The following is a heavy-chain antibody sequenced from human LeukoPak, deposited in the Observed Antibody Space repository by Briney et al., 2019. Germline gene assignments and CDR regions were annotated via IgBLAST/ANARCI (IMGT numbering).Heavy chain of an antibody. Sequence: GGSLRLSCAAFGFCFSDYAMHWVRQAPGKGPEWVAVIAYDGNEIHYADSVKGRFTISRDNSKSTLNLQMNSLRVEDTAVYYCARRGGGYHFDYWGQGTLVTVSS. CDR2: IAYDGNEI. CDR3: ARRGGGYHFDY. D-gene: IGHD3-22*01. J-gene: IGHJ4*02. CDR1: GFCFSDYA. V-gene: IGHV3-30*16.